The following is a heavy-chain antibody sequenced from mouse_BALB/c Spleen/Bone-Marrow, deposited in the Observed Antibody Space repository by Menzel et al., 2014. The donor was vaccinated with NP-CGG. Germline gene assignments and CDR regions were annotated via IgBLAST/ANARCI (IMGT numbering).Heavy chain of an antibody. D-gene: IGHD2-1*01. CDR3: ARGNYGSYVGYFDY. Sequence: EVKLVESGGGLVQPGGSLKLSCAASGFTFSSYGMSWVRQTPDKRLELVASINSNGGSTYYPDSVKGRFTISRDNAKNTLSLQMSSLKSEDTAMYYCARGNYGSYVGYFDYWGQGTTVTVSS. J-gene: IGHJ2*01. CDR1: GFTFSSYG. V-gene: IGHV5-6-3*01. CDR2: INSNGGST.